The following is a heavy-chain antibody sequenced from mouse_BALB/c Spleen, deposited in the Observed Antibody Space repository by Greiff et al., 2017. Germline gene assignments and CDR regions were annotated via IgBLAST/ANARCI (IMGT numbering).Heavy chain of an antibody. V-gene: IGHV5-12-1*01. CDR2: ISSGGGST. J-gene: IGHJ4*01. CDR1: GFAFSSYD. Sequence: DVKLVESGGGLVKPGGSLKLSCAASGFAFSSYDMSWVRQTPEKRLEWVAYISSGGGSTYYPDTVKGRFTISRDNAKNTLYLQMSSLKSEDTAMYYCARLPYHGNAMDYWGQGTSVTVSS. CDR3: ARLPYHGNAMDY. D-gene: IGHD2-10*01.